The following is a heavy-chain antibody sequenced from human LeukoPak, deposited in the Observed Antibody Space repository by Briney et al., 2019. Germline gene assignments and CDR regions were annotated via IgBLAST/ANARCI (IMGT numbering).Heavy chain of an antibody. CDR2: IYHSGST. V-gene: IGHV4-4*02. J-gene: IGHJ4*02. Sequence: PSGTLSLTCAVSGGSISSSNWWSWVRQPPGKGLEWIGEIYHSGSTNYNPSLKSRVTISVDKSKNQFSLKLSSVTAADTAVYYCARVSVYYDDLILKWDRLYYFDYWGQGTLVTVSS. CDR3: ARVSVYYDDLILKWDRLYYFDY. CDR1: GGSISSSNW. D-gene: IGHD3-22*01.